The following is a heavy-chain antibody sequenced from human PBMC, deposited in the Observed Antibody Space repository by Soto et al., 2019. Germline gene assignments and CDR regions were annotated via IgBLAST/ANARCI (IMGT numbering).Heavy chain of an antibody. CDR2: ISAYNGNT. CDR3: ARGSGYHDSSAFFY. Sequence: QVQLVQSGGVVKKPGASVKVSCKASGYPFTSYGISWVRQAPGQGLEWMGWISAYNGNTNYAQKFQDRITMTTHTSTTTAYMELRSLRSDDTAVYYCARGSGYHDSSAFFYWGQGTLVTVSS. D-gene: IGHD3-22*01. J-gene: IGHJ4*02. CDR1: GYPFTSYG. V-gene: IGHV1-18*01.